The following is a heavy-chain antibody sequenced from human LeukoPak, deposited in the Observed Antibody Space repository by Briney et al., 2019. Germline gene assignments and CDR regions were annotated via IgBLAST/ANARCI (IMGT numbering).Heavy chain of an antibody. Sequence: SVKVSCTASGGTFSSYAISWVRQAPGQGLEWMGRIIPILGIANYAQKFQGRVTITADKSTSTAYMELSSLRSEDTAVYYCARERGYSYGYLDYWGQGTLVTVSS. CDR3: ARERGYSYGYLDY. D-gene: IGHD5-18*01. CDR2: IIPILGIA. CDR1: GGTFSSYA. V-gene: IGHV1-69*04. J-gene: IGHJ4*02.